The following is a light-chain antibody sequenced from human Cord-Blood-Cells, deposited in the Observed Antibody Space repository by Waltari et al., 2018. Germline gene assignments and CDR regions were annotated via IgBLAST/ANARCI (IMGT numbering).Light chain of an antibody. CDR2: GAS. V-gene: IGKV3-15*01. Sequence: EIVMTQSPATLSVSPAERATLSCRASQSGSSNLAWYQQKPGQAPRLLIYGASTRATGIPARFSGSGSGTEFTLTISSLQSEDLAVYYCQQYNNWPPYSFGQGTKLEIK. CDR3: QQYNNWPPYS. J-gene: IGKJ2*03. CDR1: QSGSSN.